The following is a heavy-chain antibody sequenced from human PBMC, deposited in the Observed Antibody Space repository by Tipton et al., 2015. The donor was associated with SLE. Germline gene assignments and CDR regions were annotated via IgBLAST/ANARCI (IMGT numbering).Heavy chain of an antibody. CDR2: IYNSGIT. V-gene: IGHV4-61*02. CDR3: AREKSGHGYFDS. D-gene: IGHD5-12*01. CDR1: GDSFSSGSSS. Sequence: TLSLTCTVSGDSFSSGSSSWNWVRQPAGKGLEWIGLIYNSGITNYNPSLQSRVTLSVDMSKNQFSLRLISVTAADTAVYYCAREKSGHGYFDSWGQGSLVTVSS. J-gene: IGHJ4*02.